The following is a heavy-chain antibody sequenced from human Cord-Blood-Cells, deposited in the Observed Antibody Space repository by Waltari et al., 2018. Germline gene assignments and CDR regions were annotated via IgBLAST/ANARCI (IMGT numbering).Heavy chain of an antibody. CDR1: GGSFSGSY. J-gene: IGHJ4*02. V-gene: IGHV4-34*01. Sequence: QVQLQQWGAGLLKPSETLSLTCAVYGGSFSGSYWSWIRQPPGKGLEWIGEINHSGSTNYNPSLKSRVTISVDTSKNQFSLKLSSVTAADTAVYYCARGRVFGVVIDYWGQGTLVTVSS. CDR2: INHSGST. D-gene: IGHD3-3*01. CDR3: ARGRVFGVVIDY.